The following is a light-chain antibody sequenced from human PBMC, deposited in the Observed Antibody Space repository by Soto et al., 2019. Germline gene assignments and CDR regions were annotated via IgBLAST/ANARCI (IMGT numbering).Light chain of an antibody. Sequence: EIVLTQSPATLSLSPGEGAILSCRASQSVSINLAWYQQKPGQAPRLFIYGASTRATGVPARFSGSGSGTEFTLAISSLQSEDFAVYFCQQYHDRWTFGQGTKVDI. V-gene: IGKV3-15*01. CDR1: QSVSIN. CDR2: GAS. CDR3: QQYHDRWT. J-gene: IGKJ1*01.